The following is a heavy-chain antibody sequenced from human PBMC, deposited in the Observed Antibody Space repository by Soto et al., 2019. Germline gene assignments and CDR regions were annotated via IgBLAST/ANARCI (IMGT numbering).Heavy chain of an antibody. V-gene: IGHV1-69*12. D-gene: IGHD3-10*01. Sequence: QVQLVQSGAEVKKPGSSVKVSCKASGGTFSSYAISWVRQAPGQGLEWIGGIIPIFGTANYAQKFQGRVTITADESTSTAYMELSSLRSEDTAVYYCARETSITMVRGAPLFDYWGQGTLVTVSS. CDR1: GGTFSSYA. CDR2: IIPIFGTA. CDR3: ARETSITMVRGAPLFDY. J-gene: IGHJ4*02.